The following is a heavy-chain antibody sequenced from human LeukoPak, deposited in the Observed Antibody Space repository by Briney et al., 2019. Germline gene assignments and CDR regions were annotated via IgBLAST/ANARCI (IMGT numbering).Heavy chain of an antibody. D-gene: IGHD2-21*01. CDR3: AKAPVTTCSGAYCYPFDY. V-gene: IGHV3-23*01. Sequence: GGSLRLSCAASGFTFSSYEMNWVRQAPGKGLEWVSAISVSGNAYHADSVKGRFTISRDSSKNTLYLQMNRLRAEDAAVYYCAKAPVTTCSGAYCYPFDYWGQGTLVTVSS. J-gene: IGHJ4*02. CDR2: ISVSGNA. CDR1: GFTFSSYE.